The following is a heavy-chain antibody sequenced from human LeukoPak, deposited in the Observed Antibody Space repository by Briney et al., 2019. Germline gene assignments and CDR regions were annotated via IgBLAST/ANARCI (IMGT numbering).Heavy chain of an antibody. V-gene: IGHV4-34*01. CDR2: XXHSGST. Sequence: SETLSLTCAVYGGSFSGYYWSWIRQPPGKGXXXXXXXXHSGSTNYNPSLKSRVTISVGTSKNQFSLKLSSVTAADTAVYYCARDVGGDYVEYNWFDPWGQGTLVTVSS. J-gene: IGHJ5*02. CDR3: ARDVGGDYVEYNWFDP. D-gene: IGHD4-17*01. CDR1: GGSFSGYY.